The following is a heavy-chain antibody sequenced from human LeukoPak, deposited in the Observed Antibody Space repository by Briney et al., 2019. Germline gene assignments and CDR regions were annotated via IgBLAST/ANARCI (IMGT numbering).Heavy chain of an antibody. D-gene: IGHD3-10*01. J-gene: IGHJ4*02. CDR2: IYYSGST. Sequence: PSETLSLTCTVSGGSISSYYWSWIRQPPGKGLEWIGYIYYSGSTNYNPSLKSRVTISVDTSKNQFSLKLSSVTAADTAVYYRARGQLWFGESPFDYWGQGTLVTVSS. CDR1: GGSISSYY. V-gene: IGHV4-59*01. CDR3: ARGQLWFGESPFDY.